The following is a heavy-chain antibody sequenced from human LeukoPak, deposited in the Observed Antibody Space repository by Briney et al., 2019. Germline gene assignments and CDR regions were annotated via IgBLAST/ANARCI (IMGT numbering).Heavy chain of an antibody. D-gene: IGHD3-10*01. J-gene: IGHJ4*02. CDR2: IYNSGST. V-gene: IGHV4-59*08. CDR3: ARTYYFGSGSYHFDY. Sequence: SETLSLTCTVSGGSISSYYWSWIRQPPGKGLEWIGYIYNSGSTKYNPSLKNRVTISVDTSKNQFSLKLTSVTAADTAVYYCARTYYFGSGSYHFDYWGQGALVTVSS. CDR1: GGSISSYY.